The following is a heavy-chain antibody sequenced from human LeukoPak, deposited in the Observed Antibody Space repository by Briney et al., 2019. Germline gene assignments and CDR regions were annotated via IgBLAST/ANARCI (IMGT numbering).Heavy chain of an antibody. V-gene: IGHV3-53*01. J-gene: IGHJ4*02. Sequence: PGGSLRLSCTASGFTVSSNYMSWVRQAPGKGLEWVSVLYRGGSTYYADSVKGRFTISRDNSKNTLYLQMNSLRVEDTAVYYCAREDSPPRLFGYWGQGTLVTVSP. CDR3: AREDSPPRLFGY. CDR2: LYRGGST. CDR1: GFTVSSNY. D-gene: IGHD2-15*01.